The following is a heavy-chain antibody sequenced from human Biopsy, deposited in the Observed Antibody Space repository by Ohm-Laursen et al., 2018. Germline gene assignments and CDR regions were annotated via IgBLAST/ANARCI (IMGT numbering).Heavy chain of an antibody. CDR1: GVTFDTYA. V-gene: IGHV1-69*01. D-gene: IGHD2/OR15-2a*01. CDR3: VGGQRGPPIGVTVPGDAFDL. Sequence: VSCKASGVTFDTYAFGWVRQAPGQGLEWMGGRIPYFNTIYYARNFQDRAVITADRSARTTDMQLSGLRPDDTAVYYCVGGQRGPPIGVTVPGDAFDLWGPGTMVTVSP. CDR2: RIPYFNTI. J-gene: IGHJ3*01.